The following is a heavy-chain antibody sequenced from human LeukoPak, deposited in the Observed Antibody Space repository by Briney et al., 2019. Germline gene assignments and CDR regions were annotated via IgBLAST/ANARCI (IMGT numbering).Heavy chain of an antibody. V-gene: IGHV3-21*04. CDR1: GFTFSSYS. Sequence: GGSLRLSCAASGFTFSSYSMNWVRQAPGKGLEWVSSISSSSSYIYYADSVKGRFTISRDNAKNSLYLQMNSLRAEDTAVYYCARDPPLGDCSGGSCYGDDAFDIWGQGTMVTVSS. D-gene: IGHD2-15*01. J-gene: IGHJ3*02. CDR3: ARDPPLGDCSGGSCYGDDAFDI. CDR2: ISSSSSYI.